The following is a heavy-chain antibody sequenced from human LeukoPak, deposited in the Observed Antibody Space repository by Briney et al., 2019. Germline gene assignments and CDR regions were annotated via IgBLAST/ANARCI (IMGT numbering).Heavy chain of an antibody. CDR1: GFTFSSYS. Sequence: GGSLRLSCAASGFTFSSYSMTWVRQAPGKGLEWVSYISSSSSTIYYADSVKGRFTISRDNAKNSLYLQMNSLRAEDTAVYYCARDILTGSQSRFQPWGQGTLVTVSS. D-gene: IGHD3-9*01. J-gene: IGHJ1*01. CDR3: ARDILTGSQSRFQP. V-gene: IGHV3-48*04. CDR2: ISSSSSTI.